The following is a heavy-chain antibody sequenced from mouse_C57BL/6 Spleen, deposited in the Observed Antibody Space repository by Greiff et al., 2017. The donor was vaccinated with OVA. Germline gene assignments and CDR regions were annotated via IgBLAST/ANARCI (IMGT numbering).Heavy chain of an antibody. V-gene: IGHV1-66*01. CDR2: IYPGSGNT. Sequence: QVQLQQSGPELVKPGASVKISCKASGYSFTSYYIHWVKQRPGQGLEWIGWIYPGSGNTKYNEKFKGKATLTADTSSSTAYMQLSSLTSEDSAVYYCARGSAQGFDYWGQGTTLTVSS. D-gene: IGHD3-2*02. J-gene: IGHJ2*01. CDR1: GYSFTSYY. CDR3: ARGSAQGFDY.